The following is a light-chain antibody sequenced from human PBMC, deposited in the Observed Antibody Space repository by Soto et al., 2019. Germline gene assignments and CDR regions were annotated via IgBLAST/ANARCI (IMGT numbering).Light chain of an antibody. CDR2: HNT. CDR1: SSNIGNNN. Sequence: QAVVTQPPSASAPPGQRVTISCSGSSSNIGNNNAYWYQHVPGTAPKLIIHHNTLRPSWVPDRFSGSKSGTSASLAISGLQSDDDSDYYCAAWDDSLGAVVFGGGTKLTVL. V-gene: IGLV1-47*02. CDR3: AAWDDSLGAVV. J-gene: IGLJ2*01.